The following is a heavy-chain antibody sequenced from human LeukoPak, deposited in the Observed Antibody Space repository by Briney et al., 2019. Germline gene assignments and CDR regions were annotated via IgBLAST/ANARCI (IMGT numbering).Heavy chain of an antibody. V-gene: IGHV3-30*18. CDR3: AKDGKRFLEWLLYQYYFDY. CDR2: ISYDGSNK. Sequence: PGGSLRLFCAASGFTFSSYGMHWVRQAPGKGLEWVAVISYDGSNKYYADSVKGRFTISRDSSKNTLYLQMNSLRAEDTAVYYCAKDGKRFLEWLLYQYYFDYWGQGTLVTVSS. D-gene: IGHD3-3*01. J-gene: IGHJ4*02. CDR1: GFTFSSYG.